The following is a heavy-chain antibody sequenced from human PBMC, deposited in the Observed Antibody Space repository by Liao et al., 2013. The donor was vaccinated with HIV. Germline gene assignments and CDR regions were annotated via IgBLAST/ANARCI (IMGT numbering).Heavy chain of an antibody. CDR1: GGSFSGYY. J-gene: IGHJ4*02. D-gene: IGHD3-3*01. CDR3: ARDPNFWSGPGY. V-gene: IGHV4-34*01. Sequence: QVQLQQWGAGLLKPSETLSLTCAVYGGSFSGYYWSWIRQPPGKGLEWIGEINHSGSTNYNPSLKSRVTLSLDTSKNQFSLKLSSVTAADTAVYYCARDPNFWSGPGYWGQGTLVTVSS. CDR2: INHSGST.